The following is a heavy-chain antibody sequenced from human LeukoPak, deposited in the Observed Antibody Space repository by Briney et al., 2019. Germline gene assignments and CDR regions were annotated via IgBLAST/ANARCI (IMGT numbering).Heavy chain of an antibody. Sequence: GGSLRLSCAASGFTFSSYSMNWVRQAPGKGLEWVSFISSRSSTIYYAESVKGRFTISRDNAKNSLYLQMNSLSAEDTAVYYCARDVWSGYSFDCWGQGTLVTVSS. V-gene: IGHV3-48*01. CDR1: GFTFSSYS. D-gene: IGHD3-3*01. CDR3: ARDVWSGYSFDC. CDR2: ISSRSSTI. J-gene: IGHJ4*01.